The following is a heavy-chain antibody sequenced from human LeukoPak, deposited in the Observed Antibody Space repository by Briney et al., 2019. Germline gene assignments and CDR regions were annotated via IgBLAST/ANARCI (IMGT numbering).Heavy chain of an antibody. Sequence: SETLSLTCTVSGDSVSSGSYYWSWIRQPPGKGLEWIGYIYYSGSTNYNPSLKSRVTISVDTSKNQFSLKLSSVTAADTAVYYCARGVVVAASPDYFDYWGQGTLVTVSS. CDR2: IYYSGST. D-gene: IGHD2-15*01. J-gene: IGHJ4*02. CDR3: ARGVVVAASPDYFDY. CDR1: GDSVSSGSYY. V-gene: IGHV4-61*01.